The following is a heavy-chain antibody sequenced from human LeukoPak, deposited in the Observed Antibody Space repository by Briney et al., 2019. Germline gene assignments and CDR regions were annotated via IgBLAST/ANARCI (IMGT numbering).Heavy chain of an antibody. Sequence: GESLKISCKGSGYSFTSYWIGWVRQMPGKGLEWMGIIYPGDSDTRYSPSFQGQVTISADKSISTAYLQWSSLKASDTAMYYCARTEIGYCSSTSCYYFDYWGQGTLVTVSS. CDR3: ARTEIGYCSSTSCYYFDY. J-gene: IGHJ4*02. V-gene: IGHV5-51*01. CDR1: GYSFTSYW. CDR2: IYPGDSDT. D-gene: IGHD2-2*01.